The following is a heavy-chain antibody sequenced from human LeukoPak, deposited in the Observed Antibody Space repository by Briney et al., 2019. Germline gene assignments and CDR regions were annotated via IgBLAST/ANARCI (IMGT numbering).Heavy chain of an antibody. Sequence: GESLKISCQGSGYTFTNYWIAWVRQMPGKGLEWMGIIYPGDSDTRYSPSFQGQVTISADKSISTAYLQWSSLKASDTAMYYCARHDGSSGYTPPFDYWGQGTLVTVSS. D-gene: IGHD3-22*01. CDR1: GYTFTNYW. V-gene: IGHV5-51*01. J-gene: IGHJ4*02. CDR2: IYPGDSDT. CDR3: ARHDGSSGYTPPFDY.